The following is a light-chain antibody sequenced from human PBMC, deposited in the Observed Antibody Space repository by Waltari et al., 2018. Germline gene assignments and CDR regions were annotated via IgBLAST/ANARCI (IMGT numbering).Light chain of an antibody. CDR2: SVS. CDR3: QKYSSAPHS. Sequence: VILTQSPATLSLSPGERATLSCRASQSVSRDLALYQQKPGQAPRLLIYSVSNRASGIPDRFSGSGSGTEFILTISRLEPEDFAIFYCQKYSSAPHSFGQGTKVEIK. J-gene: IGKJ2*03. V-gene: IGKV3-20*01. CDR1: QSVSRD.